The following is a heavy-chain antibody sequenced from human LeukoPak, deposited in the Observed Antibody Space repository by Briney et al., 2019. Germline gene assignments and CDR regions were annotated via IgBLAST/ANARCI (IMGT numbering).Heavy chain of an antibody. V-gene: IGHV1-2*02. CDR3: ARDLVTTPPLAGIAVAGMDY. J-gene: IGHJ4*02. D-gene: IGHD6-19*01. Sequence: GASVKVSCKASGYTFTGYYMHWVRQAPGQGLEWMGWINPNSGGTKYAQKFQGRVTMTRDTSISTAYMELSRLRSDDTAVYYCARDLVTTPPLAGIAVAGMDYWGQGSSVTVSS. CDR2: INPNSGGT. CDR1: GYTFTGYY.